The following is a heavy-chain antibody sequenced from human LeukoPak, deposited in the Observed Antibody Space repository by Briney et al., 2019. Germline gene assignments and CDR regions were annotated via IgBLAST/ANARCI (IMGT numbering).Heavy chain of an antibody. Sequence: PGGSLRLSCAASGFTFSSYWMSWVRQAPGKGLEWVANIKQDGSEKYYVDSVKGRFTISRGNAKNSLYLQMNSLRAEDTAVYYCARGSRAWGSYRPKYYFDYWGQGTLVTVSS. CDR3: ARGSRAWGSYRPKYYFDY. CDR1: GFTFSSYW. CDR2: IKQDGSEK. J-gene: IGHJ4*02. V-gene: IGHV3-7*01. D-gene: IGHD3-16*02.